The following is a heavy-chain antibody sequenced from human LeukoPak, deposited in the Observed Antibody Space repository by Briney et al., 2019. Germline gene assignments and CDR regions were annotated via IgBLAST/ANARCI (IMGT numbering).Heavy chain of an antibody. D-gene: IGHD4-23*01. V-gene: IGHV3-23*01. Sequence: GGSLRLSCAASGFTFSSYAMSWVRQAPGKGLEWVSSISSSSSYIYYADSVKGRFTISRDNSKNTLYLQMNSLRAEDTAVYYCAKDPRYGGANWFDPWGQGTLVTVSS. CDR1: GFTFSSYA. CDR2: ISSSSSYI. CDR3: AKDPRYGGANWFDP. J-gene: IGHJ5*02.